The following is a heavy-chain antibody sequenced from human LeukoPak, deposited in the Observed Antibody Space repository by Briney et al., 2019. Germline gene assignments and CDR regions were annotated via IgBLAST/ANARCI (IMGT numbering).Heavy chain of an antibody. Sequence: GGSLRLSCAASGFTFSSYGMHWVRQAPGKGLEWVAFIRYDGSNKYYADSVKGRFTISRDNSKNTLYLQVNSLRAEDTAVYYCAKDMSGTQPETFDYWGQGTLVTVSS. CDR2: IRYDGSNK. J-gene: IGHJ4*02. D-gene: IGHD1-1*01. V-gene: IGHV3-30*02. CDR3: AKDMSGTQPETFDY. CDR1: GFTFSSYG.